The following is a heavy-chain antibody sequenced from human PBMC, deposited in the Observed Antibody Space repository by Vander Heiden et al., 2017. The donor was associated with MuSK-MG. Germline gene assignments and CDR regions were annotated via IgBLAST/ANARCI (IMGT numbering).Heavy chain of an antibody. CDR2: VMPIIRAT. Sequence: QVQVVQSGAEVKKPGSSVRVSCKVSGDMFLPGISWVRQVPGQGLEWVGGVMPIIRATDYAQKFQGRVTIIADKSTGTASMEVTSLTSEDTAVYYCARSLIAVTDTNIYFYYYMDVWGQGTSVTVSS. CDR1: GDMFLPG. J-gene: IGHJ6*03. D-gene: IGHD6-19*01. V-gene: IGHV1-69*10. CDR3: ARSLIAVTDTNIYFYYYMDV.